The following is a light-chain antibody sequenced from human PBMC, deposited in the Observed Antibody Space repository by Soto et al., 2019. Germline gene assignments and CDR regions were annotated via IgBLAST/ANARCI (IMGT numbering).Light chain of an antibody. CDR2: AAF. CDR1: QDIRND. CDR3: LQHKTYSLT. Sequence: DIQMTQSPSSLSASVGDRVTITCRASQDIRNDLCWYQQKPGKAPKRLIYAAFILQSGVPPRFSGNGSGTEFTLTISSLQAEDYAPYFCLQHKTYSLTFGQGTRLE. V-gene: IGKV1-17*01. J-gene: IGKJ5*01.